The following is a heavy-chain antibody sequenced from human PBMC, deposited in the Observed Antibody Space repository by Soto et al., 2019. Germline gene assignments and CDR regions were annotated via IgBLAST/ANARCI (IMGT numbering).Heavy chain of an antibody. CDR1: GFTFSSYA. D-gene: IGHD4-4*01. Sequence: QTGGSLRLSCAAPGFTFSSYAMSWVRQAPGKGLEWVSLISCSGGSTYYADSVKGRFTISRDNSKNSLYLQMNSLRTEDTALYYCAKTMGYSNSKYYYYGMDVWGQGTTVTVSS. CDR2: ISCSGGST. J-gene: IGHJ6*02. V-gene: IGHV3-43*02. CDR3: AKTMGYSNSKYYYYGMDV.